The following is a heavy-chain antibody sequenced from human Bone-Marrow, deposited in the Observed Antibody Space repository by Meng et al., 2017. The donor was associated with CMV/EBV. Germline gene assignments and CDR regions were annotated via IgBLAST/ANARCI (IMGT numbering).Heavy chain of an antibody. CDR3: AKKSGEYYYYGMDV. CDR2: ISSSGSTI. D-gene: IGHD2-15*01. J-gene: IGHJ6*02. V-gene: IGHV3-11*01. CDR1: GFTFSDYY. Sequence: GESLKISCAAPGFTFSDYYMSWIRQAPGKGLEWVSYISSSGSTIYYADSVKGRFTISRDNAKNSLYLQMNSLRAEDTAVYYCAKKSGEYYYYGMDVWGQGTTVTVSS.